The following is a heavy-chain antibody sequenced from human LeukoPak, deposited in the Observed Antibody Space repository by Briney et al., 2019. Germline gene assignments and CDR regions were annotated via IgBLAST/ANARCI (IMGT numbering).Heavy chain of an antibody. D-gene: IGHD3-22*01. V-gene: IGHV1-2*02. Sequence: DSVTVSCKASGYTFTGYYMHWVRQAPGQGLEWMGWIITMSADTNYAQKFQGRVTMTRDTSISTAYMELSRLRSDDTAVYYCARDHKPGGYYYDSSGYRDDNDYWGQGTLVTVSS. CDR3: ARDHKPGGYYYDSSGYRDDNDY. CDR2: IITMSADT. CDR1: GYTFTGYY. J-gene: IGHJ4*02.